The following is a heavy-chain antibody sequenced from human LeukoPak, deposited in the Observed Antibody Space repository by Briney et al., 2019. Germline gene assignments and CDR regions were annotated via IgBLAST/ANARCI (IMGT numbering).Heavy chain of an antibody. Sequence: GGSLRLSCAASGFTFSSYAMSWVRQAPGKGQEWVSAISGSGASTYYADSVKGRFTISRDNSKNTRYLQMNSLRAEDTAVYYCAKGRSGYDYVWFDPWGQGTLVTVSS. CDR2: ISGSGAST. CDR1: GFTFSSYA. J-gene: IGHJ5*02. V-gene: IGHV3-23*01. D-gene: IGHD5-12*01. CDR3: AKGRSGYDYVWFDP.